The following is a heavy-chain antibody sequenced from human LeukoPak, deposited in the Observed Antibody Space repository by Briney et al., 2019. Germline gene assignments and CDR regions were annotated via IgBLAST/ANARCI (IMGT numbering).Heavy chain of an antibody. CDR3: ASVAAAGTGSIDY. CDR2: INPNRGGT. J-gene: IGHJ4*02. V-gene: IGHV1-2*06. CDR1: GYTFTGYY. D-gene: IGHD6-13*01. Sequence: GESLKVSCKASGYTFTGYYMHWVRQAPGQGLEWMGRINPNRGGTNFAQKFQGRVTMTRDTSISTAYMELSRLRSDDTAVYYCASVAAAGTGSIDYWGQGTLVTVSS.